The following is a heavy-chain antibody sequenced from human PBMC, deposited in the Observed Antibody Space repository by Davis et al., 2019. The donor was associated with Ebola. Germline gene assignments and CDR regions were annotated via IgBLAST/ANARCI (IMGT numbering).Heavy chain of an antibody. D-gene: IGHD5-18*01. Sequence: SETLSLTCTVSGGSISSSYWSWIRQPPGKGLEWIGYIYYSESSNYNPSLKSRVTISVDTSKNQFSLKLSSVTAADTAVYYCARANRGYSYYSYYYYGMDVWGQGTTVTVSS. CDR2: IYYSESS. V-gene: IGHV4-59*01. J-gene: IGHJ6*02. CDR1: GGSISSSY. CDR3: ARANRGYSYYSYYYYGMDV.